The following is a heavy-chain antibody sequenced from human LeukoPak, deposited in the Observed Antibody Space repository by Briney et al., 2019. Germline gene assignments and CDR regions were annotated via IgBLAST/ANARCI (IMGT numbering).Heavy chain of an antibody. CDR2: IFYSGSS. V-gene: IGHV4-30-4*01. Sequence: SETLSLTCTVSGGSISSGYHYWSWIRQPPGKGLEFIGYIFYSGSSCYNPSLKSRVTISVDTSKNQLSLKLNSVTAADTSVYYCARIMRTVTTGGWFDTWGQGTLVPVSS. J-gene: IGHJ5*02. CDR1: GGSISSGYHY. CDR3: ARIMRTVTTGGWFDT. D-gene: IGHD4-17*01.